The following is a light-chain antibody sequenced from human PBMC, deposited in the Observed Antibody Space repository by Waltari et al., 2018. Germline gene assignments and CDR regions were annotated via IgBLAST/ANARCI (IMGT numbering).Light chain of an antibody. CDR2: DVS. V-gene: IGLV2-14*03. Sequence: QSALTHPAPSSGSPGQSITISCTGPSSDVGDYNYVSWYQHHPGKAPKLMIYDVSNRPSGVSNRFSGSKSGNTASLTISGLQAEDEADYYCSSYTSSSTLVVFGGGTKLTVL. J-gene: IGLJ3*02. CDR1: SSDVGDYNY. CDR3: SSYTSSSTLVV.